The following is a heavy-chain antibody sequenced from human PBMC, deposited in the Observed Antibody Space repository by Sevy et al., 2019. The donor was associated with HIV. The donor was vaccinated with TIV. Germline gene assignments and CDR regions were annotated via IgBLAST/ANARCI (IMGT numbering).Heavy chain of an antibody. J-gene: IGHJ4*02. CDR1: GYTFNTFT. D-gene: IGHD3-10*01. Sequence: ASVKVSCKASGYTFNTFTIHWLRQAPGQSLVWLGWLNPGNGNTKSAQPFRGRVTITRDTSARTAYLELTGLTSEDTAVYFCARDPYARGGFDYWGQGTLVTVSS. CDR2: LNPGNGNT. V-gene: IGHV1-3*01. CDR3: ARDPYARGGFDY.